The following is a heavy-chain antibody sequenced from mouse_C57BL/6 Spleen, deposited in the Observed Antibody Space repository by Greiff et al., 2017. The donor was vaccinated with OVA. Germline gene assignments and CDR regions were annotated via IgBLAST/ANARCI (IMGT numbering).Heavy chain of an antibody. Sequence: EVKLVESGGDLVKPGGSLKLSCAASGFTFSSYGMSLVRQPPDRRLEWVATISSGGSYTFYPDCVKGRFTISRDNAKNTLYQQMSSLKSEDTAMYYGARQRYYGPYCDYWGQGTTLTVSS. CDR2: ISSGGSYT. CDR1: GFTFSSYG. J-gene: IGHJ2*01. V-gene: IGHV5-6*01. CDR3: ARQRYYGPYCDY. D-gene: IGHD1-1*01.